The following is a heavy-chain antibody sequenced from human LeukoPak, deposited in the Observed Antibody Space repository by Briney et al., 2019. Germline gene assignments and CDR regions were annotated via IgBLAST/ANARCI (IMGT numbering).Heavy chain of an antibody. Sequence: SQTLSLTCTVSGGSISSGDYYWSWIRQPPGKGLEWIGYIYYSGSTYYKPSLKSRVTISVDTSKNQFSLKLSSVTAADTAVYYCAGSIAVAGTVGIDYWGQGTLVTVSS. D-gene: IGHD6-19*01. J-gene: IGHJ4*02. V-gene: IGHV4-30-4*08. CDR3: AGSIAVAGTVGIDY. CDR1: GGSISSGDYY. CDR2: IYYSGST.